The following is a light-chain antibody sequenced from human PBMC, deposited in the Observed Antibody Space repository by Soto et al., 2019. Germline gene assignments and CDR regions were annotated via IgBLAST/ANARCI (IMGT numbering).Light chain of an antibody. CDR1: QSVSKY. J-gene: IGKJ5*01. V-gene: IGKV3-11*01. CDR2: DAS. Sequence: EIVLTQSPATLSLSPGERATLSCRTSQSVSKYFAWYQQKPCRAPRLLIYDASSRATGIPASFIGSGSGTDFTLTISSLEPEDFSIYYCQQRSNWPITFGQGTRLEIK. CDR3: QQRSNWPIT.